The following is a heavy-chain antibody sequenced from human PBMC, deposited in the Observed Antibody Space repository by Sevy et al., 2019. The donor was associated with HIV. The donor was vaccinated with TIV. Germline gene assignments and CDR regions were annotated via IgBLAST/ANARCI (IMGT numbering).Heavy chain of an antibody. CDR3: AKGLDS. CDR2: IKEAGSET. V-gene: IGHV3-7*01. CDR1: GFTFGDYW. D-gene: IGHD5-12*01. J-gene: IGHJ4*02. Sequence: GGSLRLSCTASGFTFGDYWMNWVRQAPGKGLEWVGNIKEAGSETYYVDSVKGRFTISRDNAKNSLYLQMNSLRAEDTAVYYCAKGLDSWGQGTLVTVSS.